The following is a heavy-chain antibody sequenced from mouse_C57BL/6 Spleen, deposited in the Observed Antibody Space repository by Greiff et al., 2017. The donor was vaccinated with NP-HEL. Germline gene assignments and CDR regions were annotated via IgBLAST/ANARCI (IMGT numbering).Heavy chain of an antibody. CDR2: IHPNSGST. D-gene: IGHD2-1*01. Sequence: QVQLQQPGAELVKPGASVKLSCKASGYTFTSYWMHWVKQRPGQGLEWIGMIHPNSGSTNYNEKFKSKATLTVDKSSSTAYMQLSSLTSEDSAVYYCAVYYGNYGYAMDYWGQGTSVTVSS. CDR3: AVYYGNYGYAMDY. J-gene: IGHJ4*01. V-gene: IGHV1-64*01. CDR1: GYTFTSYW.